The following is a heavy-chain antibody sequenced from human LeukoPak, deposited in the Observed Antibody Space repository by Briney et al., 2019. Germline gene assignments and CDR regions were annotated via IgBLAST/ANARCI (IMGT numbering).Heavy chain of an antibody. D-gene: IGHD3-10*01. CDR2: VYYSGST. V-gene: IGHV4-59*01. CDR3: ASHRRSHGSEY. CDR1: GGSFEHYF. J-gene: IGHJ4*02. Sequence: SQTLSLTCTVSGGSFEHYFWSWIRQPPGKGLEWIGYVYYSGSTDYSPSLKSRLTISADTSKNQFSLKLNSVTAADTAVYYCASHRRSHGSEYWGQGTLVTVSS.